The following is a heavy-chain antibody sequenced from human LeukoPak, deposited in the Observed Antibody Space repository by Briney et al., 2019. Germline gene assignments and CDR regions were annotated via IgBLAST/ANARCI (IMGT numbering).Heavy chain of an antibody. CDR1: GFTFTSSA. D-gene: IGHD4-23*01. J-gene: IGHJ3*01. CDR2: IVVGSGNT. Sequence: SVKVSCKASGFTFTSSAVQWVRQARGQRLEWIGWIVVGSGNTNYAQKFQERVTITRDMSTSTVYMELSSLRSEDTAVYYCAAEGRPTVVTFRKGAVDLWGQGTMVAVSS. CDR3: AAEGRPTVVTFRKGAVDL. V-gene: IGHV1-58*01.